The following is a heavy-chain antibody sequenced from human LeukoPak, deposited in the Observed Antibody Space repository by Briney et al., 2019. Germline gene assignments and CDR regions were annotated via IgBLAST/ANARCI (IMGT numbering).Heavy chain of an antibody. D-gene: IGHD3-22*01. CDR2: IYTSGST. CDR1: GGSISSYY. J-gene: IGHJ3*02. CDR3: ARAYDSSGYYYRKNAFDI. V-gene: IGHV4-4*07. Sequence: KTSETLSLTCTVSGGSISSYYWSWIRQPAGKGLEWIGRIYTSGSTNYNPYLKSRVTMSVDTSKNQFSLKLSSVTAADTAVYYCARAYDSSGYYYRKNAFDIWGQGTMVTVSS.